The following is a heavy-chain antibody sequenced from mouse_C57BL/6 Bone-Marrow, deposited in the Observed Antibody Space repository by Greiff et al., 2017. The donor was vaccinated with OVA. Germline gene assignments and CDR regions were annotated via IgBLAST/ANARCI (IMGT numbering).Heavy chain of an antibody. D-gene: IGHD1-1*01. CDR2: INPNNGGT. Sequence: VQLKESGPELVKPGASVKIPCKASGYTFTDYNMDWVKQSHGKSLEWIGDINPNNGGTIYNQKFKGKATLTVDKSSSTAYMELRSLTSEDTAVYYCARRDYYYGSSYVDYAMDYWGQGTSVTVSS. V-gene: IGHV1-18*01. CDR1: GYTFTDYN. CDR3: ARRDYYYGSSYVDYAMDY. J-gene: IGHJ4*01.